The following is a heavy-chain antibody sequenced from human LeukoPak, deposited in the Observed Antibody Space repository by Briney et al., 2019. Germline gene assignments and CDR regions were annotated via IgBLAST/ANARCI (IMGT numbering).Heavy chain of an antibody. CDR1: GFTFSSSA. D-gene: IGHD5-24*01. CDR2: ISGSDGST. V-gene: IGHV3-23*01. Sequence: PGGSLRLSCAASGFTFSSSAMSWVRLAPGKGLEWVSGISGSDGSTYYADSVKGRFTISRDNSKGTVYLQMNSLRPEDTAVYYCAKDDAWLQYGNWGRGTLVTVSS. CDR3: AKDDAWLQYGN. J-gene: IGHJ4*02.